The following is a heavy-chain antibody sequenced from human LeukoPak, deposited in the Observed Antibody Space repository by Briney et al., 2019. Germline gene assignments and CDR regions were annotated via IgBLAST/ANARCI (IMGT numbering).Heavy chain of an antibody. CDR2: IYTSGST. D-gene: IGHD4-11*01. CDR3: ARLLQYSYYYYMDV. V-gene: IGHV4-61*02. Sequence: SETLSLTCTVSGGSISSGSYYWSWIRQPAGKGLEWIGRIYTSGSTYYNPSLKSRVTISVDTSKNHFSLKLSSVTAADTAVHYCARLLQYSYYYYMDVWGKGTTVTVSS. CDR1: GGSISSGSYY. J-gene: IGHJ6*03.